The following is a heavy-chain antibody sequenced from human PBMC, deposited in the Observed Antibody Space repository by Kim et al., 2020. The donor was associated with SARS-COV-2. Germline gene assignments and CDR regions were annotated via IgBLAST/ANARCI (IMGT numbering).Heavy chain of an antibody. CDR2: ISSSSSYT. J-gene: IGHJ2*01. D-gene: IGHD3-10*01. CDR3: ARVYGSGSYYGWYFDL. CDR1: GFTFSDYY. V-gene: IGHV3-11*05. Sequence: GGSLRLSCAASGFTFSDYYMSWIRQAPGKGLEWVSYISSSSSYTNYADSVKGRFTISRDNAKNSLYLQMNSLRAEDTAVYYCARVYGSGSYYGWYFDLWGRGTLVTVSS.